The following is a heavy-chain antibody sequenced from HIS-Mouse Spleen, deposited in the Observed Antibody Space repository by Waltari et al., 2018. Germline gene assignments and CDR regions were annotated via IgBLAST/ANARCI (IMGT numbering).Heavy chain of an antibody. CDR1: GFTFSSYA. CDR2: MRGSGGST. Sequence: EVQLLESGGGLVQPGGSLRRPCAASGFTFSSYAMSWVRQAPGKGLVWVSAMRGSGGSTYYPDPVKRRFTISRDNSKNTLYLQMNSLRAEDTAVYYCAPPGYWGQGTLVTVSS. J-gene: IGHJ4*02. V-gene: IGHV3-23*01. CDR3: APPGY.